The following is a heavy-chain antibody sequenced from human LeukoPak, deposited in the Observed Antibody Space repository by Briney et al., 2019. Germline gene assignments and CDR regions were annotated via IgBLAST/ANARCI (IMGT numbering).Heavy chain of an antibody. CDR3: AREYEGYCSGGSCFRGTYNWFDP. CDR1: GFTFSDYY. D-gene: IGHD2-15*01. V-gene: IGHV3-11*01. Sequence: GGSLRLSCAASGFTFSDYYMNWIRQAPGKGLEWVSYISSSGSTIYYADSVKGRFTISRDNAKNSLYLQMNSLRAEDTAVYYCAREYEGYCSGGSCFRGTYNWFDPWGQGTLVTVSS. CDR2: ISSSGSTI. J-gene: IGHJ5*02.